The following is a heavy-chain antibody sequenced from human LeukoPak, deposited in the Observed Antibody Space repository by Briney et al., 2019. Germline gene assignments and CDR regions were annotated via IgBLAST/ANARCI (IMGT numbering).Heavy chain of an antibody. CDR3: ASRYSSGWGEAFDY. J-gene: IGHJ4*02. V-gene: IGHV4-34*01. D-gene: IGHD6-19*01. Sequence: SETLSLTCAVYGGSFSGYYWSWIRQPPGKGLEWIGEINHSGSTNYNPSLKSRVTISVDTSKNQFSLKLGSVTATDTAVYYCASRYSSGWGEAFDYWGQGTLVTVSS. CDR1: GGSFSGYY. CDR2: INHSGST.